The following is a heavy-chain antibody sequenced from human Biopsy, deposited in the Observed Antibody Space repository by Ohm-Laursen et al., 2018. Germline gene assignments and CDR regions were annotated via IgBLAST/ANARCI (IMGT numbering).Heavy chain of an antibody. J-gene: IGHJ6*02. V-gene: IGHV4-59*01. CDR3: ARATNSTGWPYYYFYGMDV. Sequence: GTLSLTCSVSGGPISSDYWSWIRQTPGKGLEWIGYIYYSGSTSYNPSLKSRVTISVDTSKNQFSLRLNSVTAADTAVYYCARATNSTGWPYYYFYGMDVWGQGTTVTVSS. CDR2: IYYSGST. D-gene: IGHD2/OR15-2a*01. CDR1: GGPISSDY.